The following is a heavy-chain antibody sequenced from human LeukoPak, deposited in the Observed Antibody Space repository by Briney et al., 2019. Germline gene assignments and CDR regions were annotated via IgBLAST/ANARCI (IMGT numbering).Heavy chain of an antibody. V-gene: IGHV3-15*01. Sequence: PGGSLRLSCTASGFTFSNAWMNWVRQGPGKGLEWVGRIKSKSDGGTTDYAAPVKGRFTISRDDSKNTLYLQMNSLKTEDTAVYYCAAGTGYSDFDYWGQGTSVTVSS. CDR2: IKSKSDGGTT. J-gene: IGHJ4*02. CDR1: GFTFSNAW. CDR3: AAGTGYSDFDY. D-gene: IGHD3/OR15-3a*01.